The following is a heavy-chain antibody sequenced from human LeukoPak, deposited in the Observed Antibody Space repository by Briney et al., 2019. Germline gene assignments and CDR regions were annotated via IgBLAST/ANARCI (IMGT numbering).Heavy chain of an antibody. CDR3: ARGTLYNLFDP. D-gene: IGHD3-16*01. J-gene: IGHJ5*02. V-gene: IGHV4-61*02. CDR2: IYSSGST. Sequence: SETLSLTCTVSGVSIISGNSYWSWIRQPAGKGLEWIGRIYSSGSTNYNPSLKSRVTISVDTSKNQFSLNLSSVTAADTAVYYCARGTLYNLFDPWGQGSLVTVSS. CDR1: GVSIISGNSY.